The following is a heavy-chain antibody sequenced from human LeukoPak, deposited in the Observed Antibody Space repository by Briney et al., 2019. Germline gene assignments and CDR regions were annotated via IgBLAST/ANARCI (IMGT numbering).Heavy chain of an antibody. Sequence: SETLSLTCAVYGGSFSGYYWSWIRQPPGKGLEWIGEINHSGSTNYNPSLKSRVTISVDTSRNQFSLKLSSVTAADTAVYYCARYHYGSGTPAGFDPWGQGTLVTVSS. J-gene: IGHJ5*02. CDR1: GGSFSGYY. CDR3: ARYHYGSGTPAGFDP. CDR2: INHSGST. V-gene: IGHV4-34*01. D-gene: IGHD3-10*01.